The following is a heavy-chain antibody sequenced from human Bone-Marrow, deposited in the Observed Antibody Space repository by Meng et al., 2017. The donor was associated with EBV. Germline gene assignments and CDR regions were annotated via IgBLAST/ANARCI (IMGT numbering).Heavy chain of an antibody. CDR2: ISAYNGNT. Sequence: QVQLVQSGAEVKKPXXSVKVSCKAXGYTFTSYGISWVRQAPGQGLEWMGWISAYNGNTNYAQKLQGRVTITADESTSTAYMELSSLRSEDTAVYYCARDRYYGSGSYYNDANWFDPWGQGPLATVST. CDR1: GYTFTSYG. V-gene: IGHV1-18*01. J-gene: IGHJ5*02. D-gene: IGHD3-10*01. CDR3: ARDRYYGSGSYYNDANWFDP.